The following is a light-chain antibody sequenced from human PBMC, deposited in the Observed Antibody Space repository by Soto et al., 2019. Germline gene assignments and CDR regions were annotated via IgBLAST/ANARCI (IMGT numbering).Light chain of an antibody. V-gene: IGLV1-51*01. CDR2: DNN. CDR3: GTWDSSLSAVV. CDR1: SSNIGNNY. Sequence: QTGVEQPPSVSAAPGQKVNNSCSGSSSNIGNNYVSWYQQLPGTAPKLLIYDNNKRPSGIPDRFSGSKSGTSATLGITGLQTGDEADYYCGTWDSSLSAVVFGGGTKVTVL. J-gene: IGLJ2*01.